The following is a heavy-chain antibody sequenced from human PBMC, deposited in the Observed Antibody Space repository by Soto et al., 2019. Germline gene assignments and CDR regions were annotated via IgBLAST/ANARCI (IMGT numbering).Heavy chain of an antibody. V-gene: IGHV4-59*01. CDR1: GGSISSYY. J-gene: IGHJ5*02. D-gene: IGHD3-3*01. CDR2: IYYSGST. Sequence: QVQLQESGPGLVKTSETLSLTCTVSGGSISSYYWSWIRQPPGKGLEWIGYIYYSGSTNYNPSLKSRVTISVDTSKNQFSLKLSSVTAADTAVYYCARAKLGGEYDFWSANKGRWFDPWGQGTLVTVSS. CDR3: ARAKLGGEYDFWSANKGRWFDP.